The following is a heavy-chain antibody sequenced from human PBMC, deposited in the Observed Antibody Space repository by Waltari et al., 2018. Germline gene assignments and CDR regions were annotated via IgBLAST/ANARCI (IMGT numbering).Heavy chain of an antibody. CDR1: GFTFDDYG. CDR3: ARQYRVVVAFDY. D-gene: IGHD2-15*01. V-gene: IGHV4-38-2*01. CDR2: IYYSGST. J-gene: IGHJ4*02. Sequence: VQLVESGGGVVRPGGSLRLSCAASGFTFDDYGMSWVRQAPGKGLEWIGSIYYSGSTYYNPSLKSRVTISVDTSKNQFSLKLSSVTAADTAVYYCARQYRVVVAFDYWGQGTLVTVSS.